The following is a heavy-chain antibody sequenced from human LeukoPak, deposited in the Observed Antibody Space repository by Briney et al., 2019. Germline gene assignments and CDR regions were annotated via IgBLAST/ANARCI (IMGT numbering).Heavy chain of an antibody. J-gene: IGHJ6*03. V-gene: IGHV4-4*07. CDR2: LYTSGST. CDR3: AGRSAVAGTGYYYYMDV. D-gene: IGHD6-19*01. CDR1: GGSISSYY. Sequence: PSETLSLTCTVSGGSISSYYWSWIRQPAGKGLEWIGRLYTSGSTNYNPSLKSRVTMSVDTSKNQFSLKLSSVTAADTAVYYCAGRSAVAGTGYYYYMDVWGKGTTVTVSS.